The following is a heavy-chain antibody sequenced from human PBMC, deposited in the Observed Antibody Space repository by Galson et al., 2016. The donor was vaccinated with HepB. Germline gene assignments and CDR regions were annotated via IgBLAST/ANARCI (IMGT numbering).Heavy chain of an antibody. CDR2: ISSSGTTI. J-gene: IGHJ4*02. D-gene: IGHD3-9*01. Sequence: RLSCAASGFTFSRYEMNWVRQAPGKGLEWVSYISSSGTTIYYADSVKGRFTISRDNAKNSLYLQMNSLRAEDTAVYYCAREPVRLDDLLTGPPKNPDYWGRETQVTVSS. CDR1: GFTFSRYE. CDR3: AREPVRLDDLLTGPPKNPDY. V-gene: IGHV3-48*03.